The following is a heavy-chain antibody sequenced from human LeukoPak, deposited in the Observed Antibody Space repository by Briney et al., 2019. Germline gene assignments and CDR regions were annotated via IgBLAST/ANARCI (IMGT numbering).Heavy chain of an antibody. CDR1: GGTFSSYA. Sequence: SVKVSCKASGGTFSSYAISWVRQAPGQGLEWMGRIIPIFGTANYAQKFQGRVTITTDESTSTAYMELSSLRPEDTAVYYCAVYSSSSRAFDIWGQGTMVTVSS. D-gene: IGHD6-13*01. CDR2: IIPIFGTA. V-gene: IGHV1-69*05. J-gene: IGHJ3*02. CDR3: AVYSSSSRAFDI.